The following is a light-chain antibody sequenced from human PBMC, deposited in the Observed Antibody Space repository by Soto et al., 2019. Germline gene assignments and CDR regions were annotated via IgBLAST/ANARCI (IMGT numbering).Light chain of an antibody. J-gene: IGKJ1*01. CDR1: QSFSSSY. Sequence: EIVLTQSPGTLSLSPGERATLSCRASQSFSSSYLAWYQQKPGQAPRLLIYGASSRATGIPDRFSGSGSGTDFTLTISRLETEDFAVYYCQQYGSSGTFGQGTKVDIX. V-gene: IGKV3-20*01. CDR3: QQYGSSGT. CDR2: GAS.